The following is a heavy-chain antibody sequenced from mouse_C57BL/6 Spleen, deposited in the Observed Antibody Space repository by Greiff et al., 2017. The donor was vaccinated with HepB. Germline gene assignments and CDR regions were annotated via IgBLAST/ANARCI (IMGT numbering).Heavy chain of an antibody. CDR3: ARRDSNYVGNAMDY. CDR1: GYTFTSYW. Sequence: QVQLKQPGAELVMPGASVKLSCKASGYTFTSYWMHWVKQRPGQGLEWIGEIDPSDSYTNYNQKFKGKSTLTVDKSSSTAYMQLSSLTSEDSAVYYCARRDSNYVGNAMDYWGQGTSVTVSS. J-gene: IGHJ4*01. CDR2: IDPSDSYT. V-gene: IGHV1-69*01. D-gene: IGHD2-5*01.